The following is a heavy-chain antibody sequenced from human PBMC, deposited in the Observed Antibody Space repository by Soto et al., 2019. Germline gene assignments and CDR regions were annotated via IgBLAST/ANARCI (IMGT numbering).Heavy chain of an antibody. V-gene: IGHV3-23*01. CDR2: INAGGRSA. CDR3: AKDRGCSSATCYQAD. D-gene: IGHD2-2*01. Sequence: GGSLRLSCVASGFAFSTYGMSWVRQAPGQGLEWVSGINAGGRSASYADSVKGRFIISRDNSRNTLFLQMNSLRAEDTAVYYCAKDRGCSSATCYQADWGQGSLVTVSS. J-gene: IGHJ4*02. CDR1: GFAFSTYG.